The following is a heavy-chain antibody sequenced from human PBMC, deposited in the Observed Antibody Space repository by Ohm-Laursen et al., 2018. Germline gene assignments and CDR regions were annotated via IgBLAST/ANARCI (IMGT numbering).Heavy chain of an antibody. V-gene: IGHV1-69*04. CDR3: ARGATTDGYNEA. Sequence: SVKVSCKASGYTFTSYAISWVRQAPGQGLEWMGRIIPILGIANYAQKFQGRVTITADKSTSTAYMELSSLRSEDTAVYYCARGATTDGYNEAWGQGTLVTVSS. D-gene: IGHD5-24*01. CDR2: IIPILGIA. CDR1: GYTFTSYA. J-gene: IGHJ5*02.